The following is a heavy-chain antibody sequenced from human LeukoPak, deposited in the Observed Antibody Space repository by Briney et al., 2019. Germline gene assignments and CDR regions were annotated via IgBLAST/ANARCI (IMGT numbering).Heavy chain of an antibody. Sequence: SETLSLTCTVSGGSISSYYWSWIRQPPGKGLEWIGYIYYSGSTNCNPSLKSRVTISVDTSKNQFSLKLNSVSAADTAVYYCARGVVAAPQTVDYWGQGTLVTVSS. CDR1: GGSISSYY. V-gene: IGHV4-59*01. CDR3: ARGVVAAPQTVDY. D-gene: IGHD2-15*01. CDR2: IYYSGST. J-gene: IGHJ4*02.